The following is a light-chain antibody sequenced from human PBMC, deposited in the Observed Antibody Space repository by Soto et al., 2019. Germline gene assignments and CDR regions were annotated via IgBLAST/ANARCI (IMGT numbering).Light chain of an antibody. J-gene: IGKJ4*01. CDR2: GAS. V-gene: IGKV3D-15*01. CDR3: QQYQNWPPLT. Sequence: EVLMTQSPATLSVSPGERVTISCRASQSININLAWYQQKPGQAPRVLIYGASSRASGIPDRFSGSGSGTDFTLTISRLEHDDFAFYYCQQYQNWPPLTFGGGTRVEIK. CDR1: QSININ.